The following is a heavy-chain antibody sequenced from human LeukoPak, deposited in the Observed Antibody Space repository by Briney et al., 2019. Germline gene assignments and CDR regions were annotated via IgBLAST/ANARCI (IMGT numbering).Heavy chain of an antibody. J-gene: IGHJ5*02. V-gene: IGHV4-59*01. CDR3: ARVTRIAAAVGYNWFDP. CDR2: IYYSGST. D-gene: IGHD6-13*01. Sequence: KPSETLSLTCTVSGGSISSYYWSWIRQPPGKGLEWIGYIYYSGSTNYNPSLKSRVTISVDTSKNQFSLKLSSVTAADTAVYYCARVTRIAAAVGYNWFDPWGQGTLVTVSS. CDR1: GGSISSYY.